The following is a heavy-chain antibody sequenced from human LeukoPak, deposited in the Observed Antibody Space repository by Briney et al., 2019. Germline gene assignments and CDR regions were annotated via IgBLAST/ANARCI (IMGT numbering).Heavy chain of an antibody. V-gene: IGHV1-69*13. J-gene: IGHJ6*03. D-gene: IGHD3-10*01. CDR2: ILPIIGAT. Sequence: GASVKVSCKASGDTFSNYAINWVRQAPGQGLEWVGGILPIIGATKNAQKLQGRVTITADESTSTVYMDLTSLRSEDTAIYYCARAPERWYSYGSYTYHYMDVWGRGTTVTVSS. CDR3: ARAPERWYSYGSYTYHYMDV. CDR1: GDTFSNYA.